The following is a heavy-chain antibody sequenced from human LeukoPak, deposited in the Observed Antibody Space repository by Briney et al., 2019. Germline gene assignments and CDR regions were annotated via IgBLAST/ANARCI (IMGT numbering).Heavy chain of an antibody. CDR1: GFTLSNSW. Sequence: GGSLRLSCVVSGFTLSNSWMSWVRQAPGKALEWVANIRQDGSEKYYVDSVQGRFTISRDNDNHSLYLQLGLLRAEVTAVYCCARATRAYYYPDAFEIWGQGTMVTVSS. CDR2: IRQDGSEK. CDR3: ARATRAYYYPDAFEI. D-gene: IGHD3-22*01. V-gene: IGHV3-7*03. J-gene: IGHJ3*02.